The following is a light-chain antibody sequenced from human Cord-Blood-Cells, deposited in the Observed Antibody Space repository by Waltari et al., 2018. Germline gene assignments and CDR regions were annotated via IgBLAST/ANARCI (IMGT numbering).Light chain of an antibody. CDR3: QQYYSTPLT. V-gene: IGKV4-1*01. Sequence: DIVMTQSPDSLAVSLGERATINCKSSQSVLYSSNNKNYLAWYQQKPGQPPKLLIYWAYTLESGFPDRFSGSGSGTDFTLTISSLQAEDVAVYYCQQYYSTPLTFGGGTKVEIK. J-gene: IGKJ4*01. CDR2: WAY. CDR1: QSVLYSSNNKNY.